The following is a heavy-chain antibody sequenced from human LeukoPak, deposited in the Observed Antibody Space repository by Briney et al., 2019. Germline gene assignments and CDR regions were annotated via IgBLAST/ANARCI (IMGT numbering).Heavy chain of an antibody. Sequence: ASVKVSCKASGYTFTCYYMHWVRQAPGQGLEWMGRINPNSGGTSYAQKFQGRVTMTRDTSISTAYMELSRLRSDNTAVYYCARGDSSGYSDAFDIWGQGTMVTVSS. J-gene: IGHJ3*02. CDR2: INPNSGGT. V-gene: IGHV1-2*06. CDR1: GYTFTCYY. CDR3: ARGDSSGYSDAFDI. D-gene: IGHD3-22*01.